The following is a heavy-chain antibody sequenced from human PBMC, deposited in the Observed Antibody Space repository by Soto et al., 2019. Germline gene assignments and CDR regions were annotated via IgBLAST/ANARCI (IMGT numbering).Heavy chain of an antibody. J-gene: IGHJ4*02. CDR2: INAYNGNT. D-gene: IGHD6-19*01. V-gene: IGHV1-18*01. Sequence: QVQLVQSGAEVKKPGASVKVSCKASGYTFTNYDIRWVRQAPGQGLEWMGWINAYNGNTNYAQKFQDRVTMTTDTATSTAYMELRSLSSDETALYYCARGGGEAAVADSWGQGTLVTVSS. CDR1: GYTFTNYD. CDR3: ARGGGEAAVADS.